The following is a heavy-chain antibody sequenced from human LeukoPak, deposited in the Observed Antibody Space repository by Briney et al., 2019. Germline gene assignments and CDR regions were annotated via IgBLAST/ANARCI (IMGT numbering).Heavy chain of an antibody. D-gene: IGHD3-10*01. CDR1: GFTFRSYG. J-gene: IGHJ4*02. Sequence: GGSLRLSCAASGFTFRSYGMSWVRQAPGKGLEWVSGISGSGGSTYYADSVKGRFTISRDNSKNTLHLQMNSLRAEDTAVYYCAKDHARDYYGSGIYDYWGQGTLVTVSS. CDR3: AKDHARDYYGSGIYDY. CDR2: ISGSGGST. V-gene: IGHV3-23*01.